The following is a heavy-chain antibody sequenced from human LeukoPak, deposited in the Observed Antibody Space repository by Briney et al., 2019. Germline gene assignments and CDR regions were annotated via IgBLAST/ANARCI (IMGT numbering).Heavy chain of an antibody. V-gene: IGHV3-30*03. J-gene: IGHJ3*02. Sequence: GGSLRLSCAASGFTFSSYGMHWVRQAPGKGLEWVAVISYDGSNKNYADSVKGRFTISRDNSKNTLYLQMNSLRAEDTAVYYCARDSLGFAFDIWGQGTMVTVSS. D-gene: IGHD3-10*01. CDR3: ARDSLGFAFDI. CDR1: GFTFSSYG. CDR2: ISYDGSNK.